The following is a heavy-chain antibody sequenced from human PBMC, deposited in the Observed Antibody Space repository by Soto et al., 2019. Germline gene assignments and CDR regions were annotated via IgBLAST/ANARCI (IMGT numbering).Heavy chain of an antibody. D-gene: IGHD5-12*01. Sequence: ASVKVSCKVSGYTLTELSMHWVRQAPGKGLEWMGGFDPEDGETIYAQKFQGRVTMTEDTSTDTAYMELSSLRSEDTAVYYCARGVLSIVATIPAELAFEIWGQGTMVTVSS. J-gene: IGHJ3*02. V-gene: IGHV1-24*01. CDR2: FDPEDGET. CDR3: ARGVLSIVATIPAELAFEI. CDR1: GYTLTELS.